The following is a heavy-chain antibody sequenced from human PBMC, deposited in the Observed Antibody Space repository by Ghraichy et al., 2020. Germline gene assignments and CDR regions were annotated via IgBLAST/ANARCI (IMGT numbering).Heavy chain of an antibody. CDR1: GFSLSTNEVG. CDR2: IYSDGDE. D-gene: IGHD5-24*01. Sequence: SGPTLVKPTQTLTLTCTFSGFSLSTNEVGVGWIRQPPGKALEWLALIYSDGDERYSPSLRSRLSITKDTSKNQVVLTMTNMDPVDTATYYCAHKYPRDGYNWFDHWGQGTLVTVSS. V-gene: IGHV2-5*02. J-gene: IGHJ5*02. CDR3: AHKYPRDGYNWFDH.